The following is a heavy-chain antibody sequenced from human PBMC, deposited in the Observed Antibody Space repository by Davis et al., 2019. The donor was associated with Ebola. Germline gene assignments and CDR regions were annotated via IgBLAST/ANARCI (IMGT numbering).Heavy chain of an antibody. CDR3: TADVVPAATRGVYYYYYYMDV. D-gene: IGHD2-2*01. Sequence: GGSLRLSCAASGFTFSNAWMSWVRQAPGKGLEWVGRIKTKTDGGTTDYAAPVKGRFTISRDDSKNALYLQMNSLKIEDSAVYYCTADVVPAATRGVYYYYYYMDVWGKGTTVTVSS. CDR2: IKTKTDGGTT. V-gene: IGHV3-15*01. CDR1: GFTFSNAW. J-gene: IGHJ6*03.